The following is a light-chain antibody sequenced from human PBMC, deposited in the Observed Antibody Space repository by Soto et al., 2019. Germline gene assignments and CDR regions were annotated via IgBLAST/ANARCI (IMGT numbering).Light chain of an antibody. CDR2: AAS. V-gene: IGKV3-20*01. CDR1: RSLSSSY. J-gene: IGKJ2*01. Sequence: EIVLTQSPGTLSLSPGERATLSCRASRSLSSSYVVWYQQKPGQAPRLLIYAASRTATGIPDRFGGSGSATEYTLTSSRLEAEVFALYYCQHQGTFGQGTRVEIK. CDR3: QHQGT.